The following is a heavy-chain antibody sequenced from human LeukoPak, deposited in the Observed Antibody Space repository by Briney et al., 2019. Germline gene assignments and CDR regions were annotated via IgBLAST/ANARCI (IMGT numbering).Heavy chain of an antibody. CDR2: IWYDGSNK. J-gene: IGHJ3*02. D-gene: IGHD3-16*01. V-gene: IGHV3-33*01. Sequence: GRSLRLSCAASGFTFSSYGTHLVRQAPGKGLEWVAVIWYDGSNKYYADSVKGRFTISRDNSKNTLYLQMNSLRAEDTAVYYCAREYDGAFDIWGQGTMVTVSS. CDR3: AREYDGAFDI. CDR1: GFTFSSYG.